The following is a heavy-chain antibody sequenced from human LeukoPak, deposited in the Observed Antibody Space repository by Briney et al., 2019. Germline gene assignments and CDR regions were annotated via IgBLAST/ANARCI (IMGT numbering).Heavy chain of an antibody. V-gene: IGHV3-23*01. CDR1: GFTFSNYA. CDR2: ISEFGNDP. CDR3: AKQFVDV. J-gene: IGHJ5*02. D-gene: IGHD5-24*01. Sequence: GGSLRLSCAASGFTFSNYAMNWVRQAPGKGLEWVSSISEFGNDPSYADFVKGRFTISRDDSRNTLYLQVNSLRAEDTAVYHCAKQFVDVWGQGTLVTVSS.